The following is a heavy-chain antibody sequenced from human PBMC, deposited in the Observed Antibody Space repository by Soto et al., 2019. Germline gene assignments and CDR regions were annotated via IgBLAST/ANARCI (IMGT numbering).Heavy chain of an antibody. CDR1: GGTFSSYA. Sequence: SVKVSCKASGGTFSSYAISWVRQAPGQGLEWMGGIIPIFGTANYAQKFQGRVAITADESTSTAYMELSSLRSEDTAVYYCARAPSSGYSLEGDPFGYCGQGTLVTVSS. V-gene: IGHV1-69*13. D-gene: IGHD3-22*01. CDR2: IIPIFGTA. CDR3: ARAPSSGYSLEGDPFGY. J-gene: IGHJ4*02.